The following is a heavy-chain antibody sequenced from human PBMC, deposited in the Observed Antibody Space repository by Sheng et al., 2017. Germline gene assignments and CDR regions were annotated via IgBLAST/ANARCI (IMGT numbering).Heavy chain of an antibody. Sequence: EVQLVESGGGLVQPGGPSRLSCEASGFTFSSNWMHWVRQVPGKGLVWVSRINSDGSSTTYVDSAKGRFIISRDNARNTLYLQMNSLRDEDTAVYYCARGPSASGSYGVDSWGQGTLVTVSS. CDR2: INSDGSST. J-gene: IGHJ4*02. CDR3: ARGPSASGSYGVDS. V-gene: IGHV3-74*01. D-gene: IGHD5-12*01. CDR1: GFTFSSNW.